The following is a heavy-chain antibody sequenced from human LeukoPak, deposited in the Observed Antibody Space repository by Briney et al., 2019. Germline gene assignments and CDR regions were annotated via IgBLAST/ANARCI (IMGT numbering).Heavy chain of an antibody. V-gene: IGHV4-39*07. CDR1: GGSISSSTYY. Sequence: SETLSLTCTVSGGSISSSTYYWDWIRQPPGKGLEWIGSIYYSGSTSYYPSLKSRVTISVDTSKNQFSLKLSSVTAADTAVYYCARGGREYYYGSGPFNQPRGDRKIDYWGQGTLVTVSS. J-gene: IGHJ4*02. CDR3: ARGGREYYYGSGPFNQPRGDRKIDY. D-gene: IGHD3-10*01. CDR2: IYYSGST.